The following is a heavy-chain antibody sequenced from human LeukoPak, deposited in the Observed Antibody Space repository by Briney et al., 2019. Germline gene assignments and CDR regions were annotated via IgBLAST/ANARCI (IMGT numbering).Heavy chain of an antibody. CDR2: IYTSGST. Sequence: SETLSLTCTVSGGSISSSYWSWIRQPPGKGLEWIGYIYTSGSTNYNPSPKSRVTISVDTSKNQFSLKLGSVTAADTAVYYCARLGGVAGTNDAFDVWGQGTMVTVSS. CDR3: ARLGGVAGTNDAFDV. J-gene: IGHJ3*01. CDR1: GGSISSSY. V-gene: IGHV4-4*09. D-gene: IGHD6-19*01.